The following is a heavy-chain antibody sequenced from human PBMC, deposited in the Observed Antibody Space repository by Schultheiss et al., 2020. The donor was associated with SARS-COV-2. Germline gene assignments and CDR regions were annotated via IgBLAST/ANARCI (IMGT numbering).Heavy chain of an antibody. CDR2: ISCDGSHT. J-gene: IGHJ4*02. CDR3: ARDNPVTQEPLDY. CDR1: GFSFSSFG. D-gene: IGHD1-14*01. Sequence: GESLKISCAASGFSFSSFGIHWLRQAPGKGLEWVAVISCDGSHTYYTDSVKGRFTISRDNSKNTLYLQMNSLRAEDTAVYYCARDNPVTQEPLDYWGQGTLVTVSS. V-gene: IGHV3-30*03.